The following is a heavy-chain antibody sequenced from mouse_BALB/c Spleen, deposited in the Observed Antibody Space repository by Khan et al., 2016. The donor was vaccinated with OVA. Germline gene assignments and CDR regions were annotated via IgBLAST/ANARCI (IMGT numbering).Heavy chain of an antibody. J-gene: IGHJ4*01. CDR3: VRPPYFSYVMDN. CDR2: INTYTGEP. Sequence: QIQLVQSGPELKKPGETVKISCKASGHTFTKYGMNWVKQAPGKGLKWMGWINTYTGEPTYADDFNGRIAFSLETSASTAYLQFNNLKNEDTATYVCVRPPYFSYVMDNWGQGTSVTVSS. V-gene: IGHV9-3-1*01. CDR1: GHTFTKYG. D-gene: IGHD2-10*01.